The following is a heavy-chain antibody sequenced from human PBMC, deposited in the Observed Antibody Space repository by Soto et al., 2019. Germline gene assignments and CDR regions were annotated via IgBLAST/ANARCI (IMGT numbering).Heavy chain of an antibody. J-gene: IGHJ6*03. CDR3: AKGKPDTVGGTYYYYYLDV. Sequence: EVQLLGSGGGLVQPGGSLRLSCAASGFTFSTYAMNWVRQAPGKGLEWVSVISASGHSTYYADSVKGRFTVSRDNSQNTLYLQMSSLRADDTAVYYCAKGKPDTVGGTYYYYYLDVWGKGTTVTGSS. CDR2: ISASGHST. V-gene: IGHV3-23*01. D-gene: IGHD3-10*01. CDR1: GFTFSTYA.